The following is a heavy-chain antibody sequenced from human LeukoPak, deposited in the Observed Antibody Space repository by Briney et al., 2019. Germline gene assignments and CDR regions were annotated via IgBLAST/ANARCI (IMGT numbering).Heavy chain of an antibody. V-gene: IGHV3-11*04. J-gene: IGHJ3*02. D-gene: IGHD3-16*02. CDR1: GFTFSDYY. CDR3: ARDRRMITFGGVIGLRAFDI. Sequence: GGSLRLSCAASGFTFSDYYMSWIRQAPGKGREGVSYISSSGSTIYYADSVKGRFTISRDNAKNSLYLQMNSLRAEDTAVYYCARDRRMITFGGVIGLRAFDIWGQGTMVTVSS. CDR2: ISSSGSTI.